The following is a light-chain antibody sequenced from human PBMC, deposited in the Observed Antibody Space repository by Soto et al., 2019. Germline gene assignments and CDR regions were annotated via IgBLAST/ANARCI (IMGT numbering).Light chain of an antibody. CDR2: GAS. V-gene: IGKV3-20*01. CDR1: QSVRSSY. Sequence: EIVLTQSPGTVSLSPGERATLSCKASQSVRSSYLAWYQQKPGQAPRPLIYGASSRATGIPDRFSGSGSGKDFTLTISRLEPEDFAVYYCQQYGSSPTFGQGTKVDIK. J-gene: IGKJ1*01. CDR3: QQYGSSPT.